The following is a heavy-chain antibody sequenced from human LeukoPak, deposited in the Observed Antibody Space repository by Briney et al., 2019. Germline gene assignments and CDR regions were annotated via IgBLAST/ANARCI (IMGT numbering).Heavy chain of an antibody. CDR1: GFTFSSYW. J-gene: IGHJ5*02. V-gene: IGHV3-7*01. CDR3: ARDQGTSTTAPKRKGRFDP. Sequence: PGGSLRLSCAASGFTFSSYWMSWVRQAPGEGLEWVANIKQDGTEKYYMDSVKGRFSISRDNAKNSLYLQMNSLRDEDTAVYYCARDQGTSTTAPKRKGRFDPWGQGTLVTVSS. CDR2: IKQDGTEK. D-gene: IGHD1-1*01.